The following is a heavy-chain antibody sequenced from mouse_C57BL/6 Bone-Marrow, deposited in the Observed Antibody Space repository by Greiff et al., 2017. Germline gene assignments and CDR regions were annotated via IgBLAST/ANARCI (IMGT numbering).Heavy chain of an antibody. CDR2: IWWDDDK. J-gene: IGHJ3*01. D-gene: IGHD2-4*01. Sequence: QVPLKESGPGILQPSQTLSLSCSFSGFSLSTFGMGVGWLRPPSGKGLVWLAHIWWDDDKYYNPALKSHPTISQNTSKNEVVIKIAYVDTANTATYDCARIAWYEYEGFAYWGQGTLVTVSA. CDR3: ARIAWYEYEGFAY. CDR1: GFSLSTFGMG. V-gene: IGHV8-8*01.